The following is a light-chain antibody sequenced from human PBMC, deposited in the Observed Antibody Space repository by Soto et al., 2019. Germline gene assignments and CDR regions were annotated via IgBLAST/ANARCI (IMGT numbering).Light chain of an antibody. CDR3: QQYETWPRN. Sequence: TVMTQSLATLSVYPGDTATLSCRSSQNVHINLAWYQQKPGQAPTLLIYGVSARAPGVPARFSGTGSGTEFTLTIRNLQSEVFGLYYCQQYETWPRNFGQGPK. J-gene: IGKJ2*01. CDR1: QNVHIN. V-gene: IGKV3-15*01. CDR2: GVS.